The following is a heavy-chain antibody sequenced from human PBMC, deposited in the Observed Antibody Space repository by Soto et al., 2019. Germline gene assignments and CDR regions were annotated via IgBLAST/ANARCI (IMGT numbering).Heavy chain of an antibody. CDR1: GGAFGSYS. D-gene: IGHD6-6*01. CDR3: ANYRGNSCLGS. V-gene: IGHV1-69*01. J-gene: IGHJ4*02. CDR2: IIPFFGTK. Sequence: QVHLVQPGAEVKKPGSSVKVSCKASGGAFGSYSISWVRQSPGQGLEWMGGIIPFFGTKYYAQKFRGRVNITAGESTSTVYMELNGLRSDDTAIYGCANYRGNSCLGSRGQGTLVHVSS.